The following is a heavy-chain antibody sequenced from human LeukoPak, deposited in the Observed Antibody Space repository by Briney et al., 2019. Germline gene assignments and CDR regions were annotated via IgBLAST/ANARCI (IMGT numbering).Heavy chain of an antibody. D-gene: IGHD5-12*01. J-gene: IGHJ4*02. Sequence: GGSLRLPCAASGFTFSTTAMSWVRQAPGKGLEWVSAITDAVGSTHYADSVKGRFTISSDNSKNTVYLQMNSLRPEDMAVYYCAKEIFSGLLYIDYWGQGTLVTVSS. CDR1: GFTFSTTA. V-gene: IGHV3-23*01. CDR2: ITDAVGST. CDR3: AKEIFSGLLYIDY.